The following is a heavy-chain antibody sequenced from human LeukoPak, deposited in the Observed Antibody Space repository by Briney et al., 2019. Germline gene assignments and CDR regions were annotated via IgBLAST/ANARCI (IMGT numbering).Heavy chain of an antibody. V-gene: IGHV3-30*18. Sequence: GGSLRLSCAASGFTFSSYGMHWVRQAPGKGLEWVAVISYDGSNKYYADSVKGRFTISRDNSKNTLYLQMNSLRAEDTAVYYCAKDIVVVPAAMSGHGFYYYYGMDVWGQGTTVTVSS. CDR3: AKDIVVVPAAMSGHGFYYYYGMDV. CDR2: ISYDGSNK. J-gene: IGHJ6*02. CDR1: GFTFSSYG. D-gene: IGHD2-2*01.